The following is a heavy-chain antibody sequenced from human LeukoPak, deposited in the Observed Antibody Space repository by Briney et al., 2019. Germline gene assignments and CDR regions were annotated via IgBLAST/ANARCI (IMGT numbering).Heavy chain of an antibody. CDR1: GYTFTGYY. D-gene: IGHD6-19*01. CDR2: INPNSGGT. CDR3: ARAIKGDGSGWYNFDY. J-gene: IGHJ4*02. Sequence: ASVKVSCKASGYTFTGYYMHWVRQAPGQELELMGRINPNSGGTNYARKFQGRVTMTRDTSTSTAYMELSRLRSDDTAVYYCARAIKGDGSGWYNFDYWGQGTLVTVSS. V-gene: IGHV1-2*06.